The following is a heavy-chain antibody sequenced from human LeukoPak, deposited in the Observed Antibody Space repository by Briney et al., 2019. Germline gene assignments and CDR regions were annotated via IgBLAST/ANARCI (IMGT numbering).Heavy chain of an antibody. V-gene: IGHV4-31*03. J-gene: IGHJ5*02. CDR1: GGSISSGGYY. CDR3: ARVSGPSNWFDP. D-gene: IGHD1-14*01. CDR2: IYYSGST. Sequence: PSQTLSLTCTVSGGSISSGGYYWSWIRQHPGKGLEWIGYIYYSGSTYYNPSLKSRVTISVDTSKNQFSLKLSSVTAADTAVYYCARVSGPSNWFDPWGQGTLVTVPS.